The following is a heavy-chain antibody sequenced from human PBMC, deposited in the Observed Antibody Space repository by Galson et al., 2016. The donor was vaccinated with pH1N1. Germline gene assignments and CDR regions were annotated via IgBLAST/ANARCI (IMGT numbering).Heavy chain of an antibody. J-gene: IGHJ4*01. CDR2: MNPNNDNT. D-gene: IGHD2-21*02. V-gene: IGHV1-8*01. CDR3: ARSPGYMVTALDN. CDR1: GYTFTDYD. Sequence: SVKVSCKASGYTFTDYDINWVRQGTGQGLEWMGWMNPNNDNTGYAQKFQGRVTITADELTSTAYMDLSRLTSEDTAVYYCARSPGYMVTALDNWGHGTLVTVSS.